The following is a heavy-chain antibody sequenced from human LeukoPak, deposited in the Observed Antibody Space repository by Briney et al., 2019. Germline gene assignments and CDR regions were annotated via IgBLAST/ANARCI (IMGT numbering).Heavy chain of an antibody. CDR3: AKVDYGDRGYFDL. CDR1: GGSISSGDYY. V-gene: IGHV3-23*01. Sequence: ETLSLTCTVSGGSISSGDYYWSWVRQAPGKGLEWVSAIRGSGANTYYADSVKGRFTISRDNSKNTLYLQMNSLRAEDTAVYYCAKVDYGDRGYFDLWGRGTLVTVSS. J-gene: IGHJ2*01. D-gene: IGHD4-17*01. CDR2: IRGSGANT.